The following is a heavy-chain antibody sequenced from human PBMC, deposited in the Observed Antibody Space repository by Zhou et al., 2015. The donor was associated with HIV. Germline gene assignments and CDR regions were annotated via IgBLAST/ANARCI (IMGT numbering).Heavy chain of an antibody. J-gene: IGHJ3*01. V-gene: IGHV1-69*01. Sequence: QVQLVQSGAEVKKPGSSVKVSCKASGDTFRSYXFNWVRQAPGQGLEWMGGFIPAFETANYAEKFQARLSITADDSTSTVYMELRSLRSEDTAVYFCARDEVNLLDDYEVSPYSTGAFDLWGQGTMLIVSS. CDR2: FIPAFETA. CDR3: ARDEVNLLDDYEVSPYSTGAFDL. CDR1: GDTFRSYX. D-gene: IGHD4/OR15-4a*01.